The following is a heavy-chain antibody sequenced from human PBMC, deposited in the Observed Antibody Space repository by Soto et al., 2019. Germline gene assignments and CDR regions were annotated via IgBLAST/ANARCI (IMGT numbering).Heavy chain of an antibody. Sequence: ASVKVSCKASGYSFTDYHIHWVRQAPGQGLEWLGRINPKSGGTTTAQKFQGWVTMTRDRSISTVYMELTRLRSDDTAVYFCARGHSTDCSNGVCSFFYNHEMDVWGQGTTVTVS. V-gene: IGHV1-2*04. CDR1: GYSFTDYH. D-gene: IGHD2-8*01. CDR3: ARGHSTDCSNGVCSFFYNHEMDV. CDR2: INPKSGGT. J-gene: IGHJ6*02.